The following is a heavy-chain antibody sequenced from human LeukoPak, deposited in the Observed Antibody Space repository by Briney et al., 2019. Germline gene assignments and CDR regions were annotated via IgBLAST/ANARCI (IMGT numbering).Heavy chain of an antibody. CDR3: ATRYASGPIADY. Sequence: PGGSLRLSCAASGFTFSSYWMHWVRQAPGKGLEWVSGITWNGGTIDYADSVKGRFTISRDNAKNSLYLQMNSLRAEDTALYYCATRYASGPIADYWGQGTLVTVSS. CDR1: GFTFSSYW. CDR2: ITWNGGTI. D-gene: IGHD3-10*01. V-gene: IGHV3-9*01. J-gene: IGHJ4*02.